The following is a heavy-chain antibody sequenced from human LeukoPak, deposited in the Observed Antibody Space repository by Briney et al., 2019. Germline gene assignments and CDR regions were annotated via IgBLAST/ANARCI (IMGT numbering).Heavy chain of an antibody. CDR2: IHPRGDI. D-gene: IGHD2-2*01. Sequence: PSETLSLTCAVSGGSVNSDKWWSWVRQAPGQGLEWIGQIHPRGDIDYNPSLKNRVSLSMDKSKNQLSLEVTSVTPADTAMYYCVKDLDYQFLYWGQGTLVTVSS. CDR1: GGSVNSDKW. V-gene: IGHV4-4*02. CDR3: VKDLDYQFLY. J-gene: IGHJ4*02.